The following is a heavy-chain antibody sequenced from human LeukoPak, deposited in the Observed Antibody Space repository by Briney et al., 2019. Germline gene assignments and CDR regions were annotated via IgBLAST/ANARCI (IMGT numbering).Heavy chain of an antibody. D-gene: IGHD6-19*01. CDR2: IRYDGSNK. J-gene: IGHJ4*02. CDR3: AKDSARIAVAGTPNY. CDR1: GFTFSSYG. Sequence: GGSLRLSCGASGFTFSSYGMHWVRQAPGKGLEWVAFIRYDGSNKYYADSVKGRFTISRDDSKSTVYLQMNSLRAEDTAVYYCAKDSARIAVAGTPNYWGQGTLVTVSS. V-gene: IGHV3-30*02.